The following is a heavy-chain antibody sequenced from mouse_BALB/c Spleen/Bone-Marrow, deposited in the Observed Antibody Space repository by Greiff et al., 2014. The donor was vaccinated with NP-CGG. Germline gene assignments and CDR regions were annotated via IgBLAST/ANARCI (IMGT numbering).Heavy chain of an antibody. D-gene: IGHD3-1*01. J-gene: IGHJ2*01. Sequence: VQLQQSGTVLARPGASVKMSCKASGYTFTSYWMHWVKQRPGKGLEWIGAIYPGNSDISYNQKFKGKAKLTAVTSTSTAYMELSSLTKEDSAVYYCTRSGRSYFDYWGQGTTLTVSS. CDR1: GYTFTSYW. CDR3: TRSGRSYFDY. CDR2: IYPGNSDI. V-gene: IGHV1-5*01.